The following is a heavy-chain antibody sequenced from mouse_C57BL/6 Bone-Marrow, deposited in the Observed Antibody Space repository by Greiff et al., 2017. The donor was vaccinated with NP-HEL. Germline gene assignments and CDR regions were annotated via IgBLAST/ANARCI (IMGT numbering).Heavy chain of an antibody. J-gene: IGHJ4*01. CDR3: AREEGLLLYYYAMDY. Sequence: VKLVESGPGLVAPSQSLSITCTVSGFSLTSYAISWVRQPPGKGLEWLGVIWTGGGTNYNSALKSRLSISKDNSKSQVFLKMNSLQTDDTARYYCAREEGLLLYYYAMDYWGQGTSVTVSS. V-gene: IGHV2-9-1*01. CDR1: GFSLTSYA. D-gene: IGHD2-3*01. CDR2: IWTGGGT.